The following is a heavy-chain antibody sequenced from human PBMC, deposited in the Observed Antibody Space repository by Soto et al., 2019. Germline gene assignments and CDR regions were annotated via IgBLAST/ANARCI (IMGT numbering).Heavy chain of an antibody. Sequence: LRLSCSASGFTFSSYAMHWVRQAPGKGLEYVSAISSNGGSTYNADSVKGRFTISRDNSKNTLYLQMSSLRAEDTAVYYCVKGRYYYDSSGYRAWFDPWGQGTLVTVSS. CDR1: GFTFSSYA. D-gene: IGHD3-22*01. J-gene: IGHJ5*02. CDR3: VKGRYYYDSSGYRAWFDP. V-gene: IGHV3-64D*06. CDR2: ISSNGGST.